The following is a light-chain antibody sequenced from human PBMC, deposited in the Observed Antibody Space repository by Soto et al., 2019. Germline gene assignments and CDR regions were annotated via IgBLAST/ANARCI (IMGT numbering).Light chain of an antibody. Sequence: EIVMTPAPATLSPSPGERAAVSCRASQSINSELAGYQLKPGQPPTLLIYSASSRATGVPDRFDCSESGSEFALTLRGLQAEDVAVYYCQHGHNWHLTLGQGNRIEI. CDR1: QSINSE. CDR3: QHGHNWHLT. V-gene: IGKV3-15*01. J-gene: IGKJ2*01. CDR2: SAS.